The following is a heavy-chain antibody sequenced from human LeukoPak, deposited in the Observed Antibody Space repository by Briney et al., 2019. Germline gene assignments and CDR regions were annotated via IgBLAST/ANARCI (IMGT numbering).Heavy chain of an antibody. Sequence: SGPTLVNPTQTLTLTCTFSGFSLSTRGICVSWIRQPPGKALEWLARIDWDDDKYYSTSLKTRLTISKDTSKNQVVLTVTNMDPVDTATYYCVGVNYYDTSLGFAWGQGTLVTVSS. J-gene: IGHJ4*02. CDR2: IDWDDDK. CDR1: GFSLSTRGIC. V-gene: IGHV2-70*11. CDR3: VGVNYYDTSLGFA. D-gene: IGHD3-22*01.